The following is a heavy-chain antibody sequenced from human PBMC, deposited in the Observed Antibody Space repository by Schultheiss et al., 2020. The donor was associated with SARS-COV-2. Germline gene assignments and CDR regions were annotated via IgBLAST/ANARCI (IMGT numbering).Heavy chain of an antibody. V-gene: IGHV3-7*01. Sequence: GGSLRLSCAASGFTFSSYWMSWVRQAPGKGLEWVANIKQDGSEKYYVDSVKGRFTISRDNAKNSLYLQMNSLRAEDTAVYYCAKQYYYDSFFDYWGQGTLVTAPQ. CDR1: GFTFSSYW. J-gene: IGHJ4*02. CDR2: IKQDGSEK. D-gene: IGHD3-22*01. CDR3: AKQYYYDSFFDY.